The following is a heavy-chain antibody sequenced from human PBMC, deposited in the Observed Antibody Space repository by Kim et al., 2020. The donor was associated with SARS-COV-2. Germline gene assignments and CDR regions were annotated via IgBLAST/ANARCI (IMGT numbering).Heavy chain of an antibody. V-gene: IGHV3-74*01. CDR3: ARDGNGLGV. Sequence: RSTTYADSVKGRFTISRDNAKNTLFLQMNSLRAEDAAVYYCARDGNGLGVWGQGTTVTVSS. J-gene: IGHJ6*02. CDR2: RST.